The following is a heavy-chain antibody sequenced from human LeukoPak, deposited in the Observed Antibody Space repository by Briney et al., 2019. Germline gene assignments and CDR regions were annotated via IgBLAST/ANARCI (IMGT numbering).Heavy chain of an antibody. Sequence: ASVKVSCKASGYTFIGYYLHWVRQAPGQGPEWMGWINPNRGDTNYAQKFQGRVTMTRDTSISTAYMKLSRLTSDDTAVYYCARLSSDWDYGMDVWGQGTTVTVSS. D-gene: IGHD6-19*01. CDR3: ARLSSDWDYGMDV. CDR1: GYTFIGYY. CDR2: INPNRGDT. J-gene: IGHJ6*02. V-gene: IGHV1-2*02.